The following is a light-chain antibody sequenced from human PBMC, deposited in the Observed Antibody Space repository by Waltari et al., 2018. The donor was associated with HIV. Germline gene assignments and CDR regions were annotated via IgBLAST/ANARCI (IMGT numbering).Light chain of an antibody. V-gene: IGLV6-57*01. CDR1: SGTIARTS. CDR3: QSYDNENPVL. J-gene: IGLJ2*01. Sequence: FMLPPPPPVSQSPGTACTLPCPRSSGTIARTSSPCSQQLPGSSPTTVIYKDDQRPSGVPDRFSGSIDSSSNSASLTISGLRTEDEADYYCQSYDNENPVLFGGGTKLTVL. CDR2: KDD.